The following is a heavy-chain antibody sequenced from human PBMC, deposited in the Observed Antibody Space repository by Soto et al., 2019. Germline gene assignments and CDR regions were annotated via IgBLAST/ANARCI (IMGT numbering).Heavy chain of an antibody. V-gene: IGHV1-46*03. CDR1: GYTFIRYN. D-gene: IGHD2-15*01. J-gene: IGHJ4*02. Sequence: QVQLVQSGAEVKKPGASVKVSCKASGYTFIRYNIHWVRQAPGQGLEWTGMINTSGARTSYAQKFQGRVTMTRDTSTSTVYMEVRSLRPNETAAYYCVRDECSGGSCYFYWGQGTLVTVSS. CDR3: VRDECSGGSCYFY. CDR2: INTSGART.